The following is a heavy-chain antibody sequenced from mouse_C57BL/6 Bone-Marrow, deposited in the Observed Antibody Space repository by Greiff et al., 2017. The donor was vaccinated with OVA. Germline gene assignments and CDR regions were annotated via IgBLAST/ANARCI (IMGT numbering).Heavy chain of an antibody. D-gene: IGHD1-1*01. J-gene: IGHJ4*01. CDR1: EYEFPSHD. CDR3: ARRGTTVVAYYYAMDY. Sequence: EVQRVESGGGLVQPGESLKLSCESNEYEFPSHDMSWVRKTPEKRLELVAAINSDGGSTYYPDTMERRFIISRDNTKKTLYLQMSSLRSEDTALYYCARRGTTVVAYYYAMDYWGQGTSVTVSS. CDR2: INSDGGST. V-gene: IGHV5-2*01.